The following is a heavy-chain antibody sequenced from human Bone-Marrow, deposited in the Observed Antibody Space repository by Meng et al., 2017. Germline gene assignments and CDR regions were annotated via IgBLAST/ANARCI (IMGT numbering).Heavy chain of an antibody. CDR2: IKSKTDGGTT. V-gene: IGHV3-15*01. CDR3: TTVWFGELFRGY. J-gene: IGHJ4*02. Sequence: GESLKISCAASGFTFDDYGMSWVRQAPGKGLEWVGRIKSKTDGGTTDYAAPVKGRFTISRDDSKNTLYLQMNSLKTEDTAVYYCTTVWFGELFRGYWGQGTLVTVSS. CDR1: GFTFDDYG. D-gene: IGHD3-10*01.